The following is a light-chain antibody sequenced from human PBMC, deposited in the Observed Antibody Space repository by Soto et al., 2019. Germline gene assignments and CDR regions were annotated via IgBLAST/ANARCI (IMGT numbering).Light chain of an antibody. CDR2: GAS. V-gene: IGKV3-20*01. J-gene: IGKJ1*01. CDR3: QQYGRSPPLT. Sequence: ELVLTQSPGTLSLSPGERATLSCRASQSVSSSYLAWYQQKPGQAPRLLIYGASSRATGIPDWFSGSGSGTDFTLTSSRLEPEDVAVYYCQQYGRSPPLTFGQGTEVEIK. CDR1: QSVSSSY.